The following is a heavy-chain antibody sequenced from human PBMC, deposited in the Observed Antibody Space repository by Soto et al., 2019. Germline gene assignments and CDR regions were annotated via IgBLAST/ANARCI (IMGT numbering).Heavy chain of an antibody. CDR3: ARDSSGRYSKYYHYYRMEV. J-gene: IGHJ6*02. CDR2: IIPIFGTA. V-gene: IGHV1-69*15. Sequence: QAPGQGLEWMGRIIPIFGTANYAQKFQGRVTITADESTSTAYMELSSLRSEDTAVYYCARDSSGRYSKYYHYYRMEVWGQG. D-gene: IGHD2-15*01.